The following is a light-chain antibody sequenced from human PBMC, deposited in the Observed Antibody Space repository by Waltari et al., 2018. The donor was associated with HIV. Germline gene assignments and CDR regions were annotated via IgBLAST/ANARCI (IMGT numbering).Light chain of an antibody. CDR3: SSYTSTNTWI. Sequence: QSALTQPASVSGSPRQSITIPCTGTSSDGGGYSLVSWYQQHPGKAPQLIIYETTRRPSGVSLRFSGSKSGNTASLAISGLRADDEADYYCSSYTSTNTWIFGGGTKVAVL. V-gene: IGLV2-23*01. CDR1: SSDGGGYSL. CDR2: ETT. J-gene: IGLJ2*01.